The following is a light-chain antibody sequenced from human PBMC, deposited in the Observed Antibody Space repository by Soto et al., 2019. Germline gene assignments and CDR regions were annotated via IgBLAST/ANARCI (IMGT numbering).Light chain of an antibody. J-gene: IGKJ1*01. Sequence: EIVMTQSPATLSLSPGERATLSCRASQSVGKYLVWYQQKPGQAPRLLIYDASNRAPGIPARFSGSGSGTDFTLTISRLAPEDFAVYYCQQYGSSGTFGQGTKVDIK. CDR2: DAS. CDR1: QSVGKY. V-gene: IGKV3-20*01. CDR3: QQYGSSGT.